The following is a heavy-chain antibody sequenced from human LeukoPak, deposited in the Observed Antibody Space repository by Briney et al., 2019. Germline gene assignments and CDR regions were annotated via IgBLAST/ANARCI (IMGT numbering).Heavy chain of an antibody. CDR2: IDSKVDNYAT. D-gene: IGHD3-22*01. Sequence: GGSLRLSCAASGFTFSGSGIHWVRQASGRGLEWVGRIDSKVDNYATEYVATVKGRFTISRDDSKNTAFLQMNSLKTEDTAVYFCTRGVGGTMIVFPGWFDPWGQGTLVTVSS. CDR3: TRGVGGTMIVFPGWFDP. J-gene: IGHJ5*02. CDR1: GFTFSGSG. V-gene: IGHV3-73*01.